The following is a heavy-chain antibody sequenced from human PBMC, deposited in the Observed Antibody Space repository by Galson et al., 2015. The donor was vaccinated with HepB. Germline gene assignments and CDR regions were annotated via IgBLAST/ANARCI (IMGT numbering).Heavy chain of an antibody. CDR3: ARWRVPAAIGLYYYYYMDV. Sequence: SVKVSCKASGYTFTSYGISWVRQAPGQGLEWMGWISAYNGNTNYAQKLQGRVTMTTDTSTSTAYMELRSLRSDDTAVYYCARWRVPAAIGLYYYYYMDVWGKGTTVTVSS. J-gene: IGHJ6*03. V-gene: IGHV1-18*01. D-gene: IGHD2-2*02. CDR1: GYTFTSYG. CDR2: ISAYNGNT.